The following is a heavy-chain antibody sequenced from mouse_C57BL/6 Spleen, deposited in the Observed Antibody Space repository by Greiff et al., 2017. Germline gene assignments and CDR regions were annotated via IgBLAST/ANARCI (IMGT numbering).Heavy chain of an antibody. CDR1: GFTFSDYG. CDR3: ARWGTGPYYAMDY. J-gene: IGHJ4*01. CDR2: ISSGSSTI. D-gene: IGHD3-3*01. Sequence: EVKVVESGGGLVKPGGSLKLSCAASGFTFSDYGMHWVRQAPEKGLEWVAYISSGSSTIYYADPVKGRFTISRDNAKDTLFLQMTSLRSEDTAMYYCARWGTGPYYAMDYWGQGTSVTVSS. V-gene: IGHV5-17*01.